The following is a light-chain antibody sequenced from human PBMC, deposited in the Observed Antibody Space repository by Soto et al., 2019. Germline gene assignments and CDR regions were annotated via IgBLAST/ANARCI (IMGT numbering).Light chain of an antibody. CDR3: QSYDNTLKGCV. V-gene: IGLV1-40*01. Sequence: QSVLTQPPSVSGAPGQRVIISCTGGSSNIGADYEVHWYQQLPGTAPKLLIYGNTNRPSGVPDRFSGSKSGSSASLAITGLQAEDEAEYSCQSYDNTLKGCVFGTGTKVTV. CDR1: SSNIGADYE. CDR2: GNT. J-gene: IGLJ1*01.